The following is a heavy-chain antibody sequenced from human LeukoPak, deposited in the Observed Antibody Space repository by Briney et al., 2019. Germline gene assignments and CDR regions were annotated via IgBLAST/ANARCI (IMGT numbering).Heavy chain of an antibody. Sequence: GGSLRLSCAASGFTFSSYEMNWVRQAPGKGLEWVSYISSSGSTIYYADSVKGRFTISRDNAKNSLYLQMNSLRAEDTAVYYCARGPSSYLSGHDYWGQGTLVTVSS. D-gene: IGHD3-16*02. V-gene: IGHV3-48*03. CDR2: ISSSGSTI. CDR1: GFTFSSYE. CDR3: ARGPSSYLSGHDY. J-gene: IGHJ4*02.